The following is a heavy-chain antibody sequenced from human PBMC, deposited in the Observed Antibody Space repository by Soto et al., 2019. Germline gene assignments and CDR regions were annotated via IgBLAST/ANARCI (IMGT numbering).Heavy chain of an antibody. CDR1: GFTFSSYA. D-gene: IGHD6-19*01. Sequence: GGSLRLSCAASGFTFSSYAMHWVRQAPGKGLEWVAVMSYDGSNKYYADSVKGRFTISRDNSKNTLSLQMNSLRAEDAAVYYCARDAYITGYFQFDYWGQGTLVTV. CDR3: ARDAYITGYFQFDY. J-gene: IGHJ4*02. V-gene: IGHV3-30-3*01. CDR2: MSYDGSNK.